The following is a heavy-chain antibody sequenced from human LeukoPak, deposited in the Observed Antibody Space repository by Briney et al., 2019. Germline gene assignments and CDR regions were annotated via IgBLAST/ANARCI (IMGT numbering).Heavy chain of an antibody. V-gene: IGHV1-18*04. CDR1: GYTFINYG. D-gene: IGHD5-12*01. CDR2: ISGYDGNT. CDR3: ARVSTNSRVGGYDPQWYFDL. J-gene: IGHJ2*01. Sequence: ASVTVSCKASGYTFINYGFTWVRQAPGQGLEWMGWISGYDGNTNYLQKFQGRVTMTTDTSTNTVYMELRSLSSDDTAVYYCARVSTNSRVGGYDPQWYFDLWGRGTLVTVSS.